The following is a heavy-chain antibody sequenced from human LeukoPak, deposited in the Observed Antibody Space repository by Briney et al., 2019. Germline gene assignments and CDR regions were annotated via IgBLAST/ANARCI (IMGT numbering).Heavy chain of an antibody. J-gene: IGHJ4*02. Sequence: VASVKVSCKASGYTFTGYYMHWVRQAPGQGLEWTGWINPNSGGTNYAQKFQGRVTMTRDTSISTAYMELSRLRSDDTAVYYCAATRNYYDSRWDYWGQGTLVTVSS. CDR3: AATRNYYDSRWDY. CDR2: INPNSGGT. V-gene: IGHV1-2*02. D-gene: IGHD3-22*01. CDR1: GYTFTGYY.